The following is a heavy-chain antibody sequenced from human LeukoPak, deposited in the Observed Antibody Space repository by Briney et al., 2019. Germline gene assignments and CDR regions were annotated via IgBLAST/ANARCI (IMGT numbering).Heavy chain of an antibody. J-gene: IGHJ4*02. CDR1: GFTFRSYG. V-gene: IGHV3-30*18. D-gene: IGHD6-13*01. CDR2: ISYDGRNG. CDR3: AKGNQRYSSTWYGVDY. Sequence: PGRSLRLSCAASGFTFRSYGMHWVRQAPGKGLEWVAFISYDGRNGYYADSVKGRFSISRDNSKNTLYLQMNSLRAEDTAVYYCAKGNQRYSSTWYGVDYWGQGTLVTVSS.